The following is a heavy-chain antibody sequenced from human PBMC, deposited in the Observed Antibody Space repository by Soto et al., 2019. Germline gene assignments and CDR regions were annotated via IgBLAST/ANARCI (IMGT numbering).Heavy chain of an antibody. CDR1: GFTFSNAG. CDR2: IKSKTDGGTT. CDR3: TTDFNEVSVAGPYYYYGMDV. D-gene: IGHD6-19*01. J-gene: IGHJ6*02. Sequence: GGSLGLSCAASGFTFSNAGMNWVRQAPGKGLEWVGRIKSKTDGGTTDYAAPVKGRFTISRDDSKNTLYLQMNSLKTEDTAVYYCTTDFNEVSVAGPYYYYGMDVWGQGTTVTVSS. V-gene: IGHV3-15*07.